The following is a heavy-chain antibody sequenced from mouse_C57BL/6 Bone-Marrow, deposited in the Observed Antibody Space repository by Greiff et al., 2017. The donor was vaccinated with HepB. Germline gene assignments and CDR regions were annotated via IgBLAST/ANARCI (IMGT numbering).Heavy chain of an antibody. CDR1: GFNIKDDY. V-gene: IGHV14-4*01. CDR3: TTTRLLCFMDY. Sequence: EVKLQESGAELVRPGASVKLSCTASGFNIKDDYMHWVKQRPEQGLEWIGWIDPENGDTEYASKFQGKATITADTSSNTAYLQLSSLTSEDTAVYYCTTTRLLCFMDYWGQGTSVTVSS. J-gene: IGHJ4*01. D-gene: IGHD2-1*01. CDR2: IDPENGDT.